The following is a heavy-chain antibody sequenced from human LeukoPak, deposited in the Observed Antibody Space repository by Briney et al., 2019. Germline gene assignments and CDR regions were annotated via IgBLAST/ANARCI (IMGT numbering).Heavy chain of an antibody. D-gene: IGHD3-10*01. CDR3: ARGGPVRGLYNWFDP. CDR2: INHSGST. CDR1: GGSFSGYY. Sequence: PSETLSLACAAYGGSFSGYYWSWIRQPPGKGLEWIGEINHSGSTNYNPSLKSRVTISVDTSKSQFTLRLSSVTAADTAVYYCARGGPVRGLYNWFDPWGQGTLVLVSS. V-gene: IGHV4-34*01. J-gene: IGHJ5*02.